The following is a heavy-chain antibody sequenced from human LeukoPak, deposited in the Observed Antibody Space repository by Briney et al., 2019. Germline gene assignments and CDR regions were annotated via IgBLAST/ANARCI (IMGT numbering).Heavy chain of an antibody. CDR2: ISGSGDST. J-gene: IGHJ5*02. D-gene: IGHD1-26*01. CDR3: AKGGVGAKGSNWFDP. Sequence: GGSLRLSCAASGFTFSTYAVNWVRQAPGKGLEWVSTISGSGDSTYYADSVKGRFTISRDNSKNTLYLQMNSLRAEDTAVYYCAKGGVGAKGSNWFDPWGQGTLVTVSS. CDR1: GFTFSTYA. V-gene: IGHV3-23*01.